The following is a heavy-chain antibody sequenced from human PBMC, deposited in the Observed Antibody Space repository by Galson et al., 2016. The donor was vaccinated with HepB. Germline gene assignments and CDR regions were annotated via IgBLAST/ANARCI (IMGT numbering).Heavy chain of an antibody. CDR2: ISVYNGNT. V-gene: IGHV1-18*04. J-gene: IGHJ4*02. CDR1: GYTFYTHS. CDR3: ARATRTSSPRDFGY. Sequence: SVKVSCKGSGYTFYTHSIPWVRQAPGQGLEWVGWISVYNGNTHFAQKFQGRLTITTDTSTNTAYMEMRGLTFDDTAVYYFARATRTSSPRDFGYWGQGTLVTVSS. D-gene: IGHD6-13*01.